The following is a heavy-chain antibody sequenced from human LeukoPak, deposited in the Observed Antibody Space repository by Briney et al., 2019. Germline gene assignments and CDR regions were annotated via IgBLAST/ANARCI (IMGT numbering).Heavy chain of an antibody. Sequence: GGSLRLSCATSGFTFSTYWMSWVRQAPGKGLEWVANIKQDGSETYYADSVKGRFTIFRDNAKNSLYLQMDSLRVEDTAVYYCANGDGFDYWGQGSLVILSS. J-gene: IGHJ4*02. CDR2: IKQDGSET. D-gene: IGHD5-24*01. V-gene: IGHV3-7*01. CDR3: ANGDGFDY. CDR1: GFTFSTYW.